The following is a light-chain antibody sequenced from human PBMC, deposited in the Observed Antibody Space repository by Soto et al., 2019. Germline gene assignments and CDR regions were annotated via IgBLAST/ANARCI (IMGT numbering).Light chain of an antibody. V-gene: IGKV1-9*01. CDR2: AAS. J-gene: IGKJ2*01. Sequence: IQLTQSPSSLSASVGDRVTITCRASQGISSYLAWYQQKPGKAPKLLIYAASTLQSGVPSRFSGSGSGTDFSLTNSSMQPEDFATYHCQQLNSYPPAFGQGTKLEL. CDR1: QGISSY. CDR3: QQLNSYPPA.